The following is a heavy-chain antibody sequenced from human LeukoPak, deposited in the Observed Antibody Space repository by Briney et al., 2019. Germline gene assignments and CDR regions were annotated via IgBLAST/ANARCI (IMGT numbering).Heavy chain of an antibody. CDR3: ASSSMVYAPVDY. D-gene: IGHD2-8*01. J-gene: IGHJ4*02. V-gene: IGHV4-34*01. CDR1: GGSFSGYY. Sequence: SETLSLTCAVYGGSFSGYYWSWIRQPPGKGLEWIGEINHSGSTNYNPSLKSRVTISVDTSKNQFSLKLSSVTAADTAVYYCASSSMVYAPVDYWGQGTLVTVSS. CDR2: INHSGST.